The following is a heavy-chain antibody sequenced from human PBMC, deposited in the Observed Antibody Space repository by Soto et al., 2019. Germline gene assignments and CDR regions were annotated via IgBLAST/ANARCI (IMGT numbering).Heavy chain of an antibody. J-gene: IGHJ5*02. CDR1: FTVSMYS. Sequence: EVQVVESGGGLVQPGGSLRLSCSFTVSMYSMNWVRQAPGKGLEWVASISSGGTYIKYADSVKGRFTISRDNAKNSVSLQMNSLRVDDTAVYFCTRDQGGSYDSWFDPWGQGTLVTVSS. CDR2: ISSGGTYI. CDR3: TRDQGGSYDSWFDP. V-gene: IGHV3-21*01. D-gene: IGHD1-26*01.